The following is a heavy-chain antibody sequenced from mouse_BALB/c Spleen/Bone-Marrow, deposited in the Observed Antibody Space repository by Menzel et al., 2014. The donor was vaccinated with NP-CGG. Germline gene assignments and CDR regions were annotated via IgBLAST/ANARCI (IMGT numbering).Heavy chain of an antibody. J-gene: IGHJ4*01. V-gene: IGHV7-3*02. Sequence: DVQLVGPGGGLVQPGGSLRLSCAPSGFTFTDYYMSWVRQPPGKALEWLGFIRNKANGYTTEYSASVKGRFTISRDNSQSILYLQMNTLRAEDSATYYCARDDYYAMDYWGQGTSVTVSS. CDR3: ARDDYYAMDY. CDR1: GFTFTDYY. CDR2: IRNKANGYTT.